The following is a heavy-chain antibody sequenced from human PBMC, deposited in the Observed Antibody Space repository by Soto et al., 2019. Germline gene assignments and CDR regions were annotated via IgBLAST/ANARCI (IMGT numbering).Heavy chain of an antibody. V-gene: IGHV4-31*03. CDR1: GGSLSSGDYY. CDR3: ARGDYNACRGYDY. J-gene: IGHJ4*02. D-gene: IGHD4-17*01. CDR2: IHYSGDS. Sequence: QVQLQESGPGLVKPSQTLSLTCTVSGGSLSSGDYYWSWIRQHPGKGLEWIGYIHYSGDSYYNPSLKSRVTISIDTSNNQFSLKLSSVTAADTAVYYCARGDYNACRGYDYWGQGTLVTVSS.